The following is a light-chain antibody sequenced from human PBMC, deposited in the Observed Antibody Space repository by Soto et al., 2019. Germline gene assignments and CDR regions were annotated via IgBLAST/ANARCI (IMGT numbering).Light chain of an antibody. CDR3: SSYSSTTTL. CDR2: EVS. J-gene: IGLJ2*01. CDR1: SPDFGV. Sequence: QSDLTQPASVSGSRGQSITISCSGISPDFGVSWYQHFPGKAPKLIIFEVSTRPSGVSTRFSGSKSGNMAFLTISGLQTEDEGLYHCSSYSSTTTLFGGGTKLTVL. V-gene: IGLV2-14*01.